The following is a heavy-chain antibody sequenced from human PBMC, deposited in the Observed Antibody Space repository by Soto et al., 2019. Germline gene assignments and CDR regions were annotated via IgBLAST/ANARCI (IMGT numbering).Heavy chain of an antibody. V-gene: IGHV3-48*03. D-gene: IGHD2-15*01. Sequence: PGGYLRLSCAASGFTFSSYEMNWVRQAPGKGLEWVSYISESGSSLYYADAVKGRFAISRDNAKNSLYLQMNSLRVEDTAVYYCARDQEVHGRRGHKIRAMDVWGQGTTVTVSS. CDR1: GFTFSSYE. CDR3: ARDQEVHGRRGHKIRAMDV. J-gene: IGHJ6*02. CDR2: ISESGSSL.